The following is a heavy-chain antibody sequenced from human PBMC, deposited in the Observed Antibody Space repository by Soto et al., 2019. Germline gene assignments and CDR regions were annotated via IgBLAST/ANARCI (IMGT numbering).Heavy chain of an antibody. CDR1: GFTFSSYG. CDR3: ARDGYYYDSSGSNTGGHWFDP. V-gene: IGHV3-33*01. CDR2: IWYDGSNK. J-gene: IGHJ5*02. D-gene: IGHD3-22*01. Sequence: HPGGSLRLSCAASGFTFSSYGMHWVRQAPGKGLGWVAVIWYDGSNKYYADSVKGRFTISRDNSKNTLYLQMNSLRAEDTAVYYCARDGYYYDSSGSNTGGHWFDPWGQGTLVTVSS.